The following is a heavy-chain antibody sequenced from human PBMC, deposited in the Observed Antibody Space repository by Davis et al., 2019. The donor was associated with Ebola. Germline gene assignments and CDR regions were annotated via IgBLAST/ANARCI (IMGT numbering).Heavy chain of an antibody. J-gene: IGHJ4*02. CDR1: GGSFSGYY. CDR3: ARVGYSSSGKYYFDY. CDR2: INHSGST. D-gene: IGHD6-6*01. Sequence: PSETLSLTCAVYGGSFSGYYWSWIRQPPGKGLEWIGEINHSGSTNYNPSLKSRVTISVDTSKNQFSLKLSSVTAADTAVYYCARVGYSSSGKYYFDYWGQGTLVTVSS. V-gene: IGHV4-34*01.